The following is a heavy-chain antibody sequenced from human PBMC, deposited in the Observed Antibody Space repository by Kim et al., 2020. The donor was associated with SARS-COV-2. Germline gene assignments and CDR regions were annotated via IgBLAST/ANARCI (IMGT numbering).Heavy chain of an antibody. V-gene: IGHV3-15*01. J-gene: IGHJ5*02. CDR3: TTDRVVVP. D-gene: IGHD2-15*01. CDR2: GTT. Sequence: GTTAYPDPVKGRFTISREDSKNTLYLQMNSLKPEDTAVYYCTTDRVVVPWGQGTLVTVSS.